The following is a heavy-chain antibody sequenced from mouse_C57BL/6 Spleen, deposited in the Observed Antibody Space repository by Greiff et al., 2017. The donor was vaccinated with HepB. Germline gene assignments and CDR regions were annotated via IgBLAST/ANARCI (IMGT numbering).Heavy chain of an antibody. Sequence: QVQLKQPGAELVKPGASVKLSCKASGYTFTSYWMHWVKQRPGQGLEWIGMIHPNSGSTNYNEKFKSKATLTVDKSSSTAYMQLSSLTSEDSAVYYCARGTGTYWYFDVWGTGTTVTVSS. CDR2: IHPNSGST. J-gene: IGHJ1*03. V-gene: IGHV1-64*01. D-gene: IGHD4-1*01. CDR1: GYTFTSYW. CDR3: ARGTGTYWYFDV.